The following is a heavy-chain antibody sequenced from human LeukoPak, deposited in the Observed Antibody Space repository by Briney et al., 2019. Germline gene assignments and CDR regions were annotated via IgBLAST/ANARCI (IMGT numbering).Heavy chain of an antibody. J-gene: IGHJ4*02. V-gene: IGHV3-23*01. CDR3: AKRSDSSGYCYFDY. CDR1: GFTFSSRA. CDR2: ISGSAGST. D-gene: IGHD3-22*01. Sequence: GGSLSLSCAASGFTFSSRAMTWVRQAPGKGLEWVSSISGSAGSTYYADSVKGRFTVSRDNSKNTLYLQMNSLRAEDTGVYYCAKRSDSSGYCYFDYWGQGTLVTVSS.